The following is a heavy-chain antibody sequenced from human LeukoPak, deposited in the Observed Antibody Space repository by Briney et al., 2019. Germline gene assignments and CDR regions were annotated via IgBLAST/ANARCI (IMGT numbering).Heavy chain of an antibody. J-gene: IGHJ4*02. CDR3: AMIAVAGNPDYFDY. CDR2: INHSGST. CDR1: GGSFSGYY. D-gene: IGHD6-19*01. Sequence: KASETLSLTCAVYGGSFSGYYWSWIRQPPGKGLEWIGEINHSGSTNYNPSLKSRVTISVDTSKNQFSLKLSSVTAADTAVYYCAMIAVAGNPDYFDYWGQGTLVTVSS. V-gene: IGHV4-34*01.